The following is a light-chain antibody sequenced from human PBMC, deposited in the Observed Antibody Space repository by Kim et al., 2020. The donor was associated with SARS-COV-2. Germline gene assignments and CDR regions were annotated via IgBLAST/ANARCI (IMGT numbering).Light chain of an antibody. J-gene: IGLJ2*01. CDR1: KLGDKY. V-gene: IGLV3-1*01. CDR3: QAWDSRSHVV. CDR2: QHT. Sequence: SYELTQPPSVSVSPGQTASITCSGNKLGDKYGSWYQQKPGQSPVLVIYQHTKRPSGIPERFSGSNSGNTVTLTISGIQAMDEADYYCQAWDSRSHVVFGGGTQLTVL.